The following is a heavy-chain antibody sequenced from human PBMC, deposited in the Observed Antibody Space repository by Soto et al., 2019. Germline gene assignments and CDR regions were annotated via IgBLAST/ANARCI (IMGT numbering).Heavy chain of an antibody. CDR2: ISSSSSYI. CDR1: GFTFSSYS. Sequence: PGGSLRLSCAASGFTFSSYSMNWVRQAPGKGLEWVSSISSSSSYIYYADSVKGRFTISRDNAKNSLYLQMHSLRAEDTAVYYCARTKYCSGGSCYENWGQGTLVTVSS. V-gene: IGHV3-21*01. CDR3: ARTKYCSGGSCYEN. D-gene: IGHD2-15*01. J-gene: IGHJ4*02.